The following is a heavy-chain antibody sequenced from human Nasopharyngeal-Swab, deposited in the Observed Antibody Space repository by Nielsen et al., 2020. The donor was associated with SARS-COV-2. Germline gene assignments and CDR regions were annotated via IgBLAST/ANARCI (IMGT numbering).Heavy chain of an antibody. CDR2: VSASGGST. CDR3: AKDGVVRGDALDL. CDR1: GFTFNIYA. Sequence: ESLKIPCAASGFTFNIYAIAWVRRAPGRGLQWVTGVSASGGSTYYTDSVKGRFSISRDNSKNTLFLQMHSLRVEDTAVYYCAKDGVVRGDALDLWGQGTMVTVSS. V-gene: IGHV3-23*01. J-gene: IGHJ3*01. D-gene: IGHD3-10*01.